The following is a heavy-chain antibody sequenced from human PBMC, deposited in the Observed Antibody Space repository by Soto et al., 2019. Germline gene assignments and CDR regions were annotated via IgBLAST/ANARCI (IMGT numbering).Heavy chain of an antibody. J-gene: IGHJ6*02. Sequence: SVKVSCKASGGTFSSYAISWVRQAPGQGLEWMGGIIPIFGTANYAQKFQGRVTITADESTSTAYMELSSLRSEDTAVYYCARDLGYCSSTSCYAGYYYYGMDVWGQGTTVTVSS. V-gene: IGHV1-69*13. CDR3: ARDLGYCSSTSCYAGYYYYGMDV. CDR2: IIPIFGTA. CDR1: GGTFSSYA. D-gene: IGHD2-2*01.